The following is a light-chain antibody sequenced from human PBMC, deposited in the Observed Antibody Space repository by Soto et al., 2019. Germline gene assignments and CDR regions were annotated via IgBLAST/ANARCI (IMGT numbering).Light chain of an antibody. V-gene: IGKV2-28*01. Sequence: DIVMTQSPLTPPVTPGEPASISCRSSQSLLHSVGYNYLDWYLQKPGQSPQLLIYLGSNRASGVPDRFSGSGSGTDFTLRISRVEAEDVGVYYCMQALQTPTFGQGTKVDIK. CDR3: MQALQTPT. J-gene: IGKJ1*01. CDR1: QSLLHSVGYNY. CDR2: LGS.